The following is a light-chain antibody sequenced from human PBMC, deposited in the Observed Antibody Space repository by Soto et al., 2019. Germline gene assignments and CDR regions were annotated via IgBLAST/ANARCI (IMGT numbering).Light chain of an antibody. CDR1: QSVRSSY. Sequence: EILLTQSPGTLSLSPGESATLSCRASQSVRSSYLAWYQQKPGQPPRLLIYDASNRANGVPDRFSGSGSGRDFTLSLSRLEPEDFAVYYCQHYSSSPVTFGQGTKVDIK. CDR3: QHYSSSPVT. V-gene: IGKV3-20*01. CDR2: DAS. J-gene: IGKJ1*01.